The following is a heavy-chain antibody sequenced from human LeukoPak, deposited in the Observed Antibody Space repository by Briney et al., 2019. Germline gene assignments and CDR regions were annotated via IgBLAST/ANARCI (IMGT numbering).Heavy chain of an antibody. D-gene: IGHD2-2*01. CDR1: GFTFSSYS. CDR3: ARDPGYCSSSSCLPNWFDP. Sequence: GGALRLSCAASGFTFSSYSMNWVGQAPGKGLEWVSSISSSSSYIYYADSVKGRFTISRDNAKNSLYLQMNSRSAECTAVYYSARDPGYCSSSSCLPNWFDPWGEGTLVTVSS. J-gene: IGHJ5*02. V-gene: IGHV3-21*01. CDR2: ISSSSSYI.